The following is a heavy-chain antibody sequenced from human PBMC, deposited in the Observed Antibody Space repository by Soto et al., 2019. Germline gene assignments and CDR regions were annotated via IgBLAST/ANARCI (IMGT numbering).Heavy chain of an antibody. CDR1: GFTFSSYG. D-gene: IGHD2-15*01. CDR3: ARDRGYCSGGSCYYYYMDV. V-gene: IGHV3-33*01. CDR2: IWYDGSNK. Sequence: QVQLVESGGGVVQPGRSLRLSCAASGFTFSSYGMHWVRQAPGKGLEWVAVIWYDGSNKYYADSVKGRFTISRDNSKNTMYLQMNSLRAEDTAVYYCARDRGYCSGGSCYYYYMDVWGKGTTVTVSS. J-gene: IGHJ6*03.